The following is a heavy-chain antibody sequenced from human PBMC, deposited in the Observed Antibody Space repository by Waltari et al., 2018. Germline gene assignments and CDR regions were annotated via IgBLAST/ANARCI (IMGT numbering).Heavy chain of an antibody. V-gene: IGHV3-23*01. CDR1: GFPFVTYA. Sequence: EVQLLGSGGGLVPPGGSLRLSCAASGFPFVTYAVPWVRQAPGKGLEWVSSISGPALTTFYADSVKGRFSISRDNSKNTLYLQMNSLRVEDTAVYYCAKDYDSSLYSYAPIGDWGRGTLVTVSS. CDR3: AKDYDSSLYSYAPIGD. D-gene: IGHD3-22*01. CDR2: ISGPALTT. J-gene: IGHJ1*01.